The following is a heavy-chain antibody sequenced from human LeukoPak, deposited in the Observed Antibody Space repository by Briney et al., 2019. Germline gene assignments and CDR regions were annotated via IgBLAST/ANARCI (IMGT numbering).Heavy chain of an antibody. J-gene: IGHJ4*02. CDR2: IKQDGTEE. V-gene: IGHV3-7*03. Sequence: PGGSLRLSCVASGFTFSSSWVSWVRRAPGKGLEWVANIKQDGTEEYYVDSVRGRFSISKDNAKNSLYLQMNSLRAEGTAVYYCARDPCHGALDYWGQGALVTVSS. D-gene: IGHD2-2*01. CDR3: ARDPCHGALDY. CDR1: GFTFSSSW.